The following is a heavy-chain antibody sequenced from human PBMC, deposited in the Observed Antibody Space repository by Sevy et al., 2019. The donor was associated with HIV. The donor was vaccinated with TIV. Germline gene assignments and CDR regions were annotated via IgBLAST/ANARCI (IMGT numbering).Heavy chain of an antibody. J-gene: IGHJ4*02. D-gene: IGHD3-22*01. CDR1: GFTFSDAA. V-gene: IGHV3-73*01. CDR3: SIYYDIRAFDS. CDR2: IRGKANNYAT. Sequence: GGSLRLSCAGSGFTFSDAAIHWVRQASGKGLEWLGRIRGKANNYATAYAASVTDRFSISRNDLKDTAYLQMNSLRTEDAAMYYCSIYYDIRAFDSWGQGTQVTVSS.